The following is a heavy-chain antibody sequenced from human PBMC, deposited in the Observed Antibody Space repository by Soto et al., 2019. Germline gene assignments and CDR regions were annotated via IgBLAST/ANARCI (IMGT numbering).Heavy chain of an antibody. J-gene: IGHJ5*02. CDR3: ARYMATIRGCWFDP. CDR2: IIPIFGTA. V-gene: IGHV1-69*01. Sequence: GASVKVSCKASGGTFSSYAISWVRQAPGQGLEWMGGIIPIFGTANYAQKFQGRVTITADESTSTAYMELSSLRSEDTAVYYCARYMATIRGCWFDPWGQGTLVTVSS. CDR1: GGTFSSYA. D-gene: IGHD5-12*01.